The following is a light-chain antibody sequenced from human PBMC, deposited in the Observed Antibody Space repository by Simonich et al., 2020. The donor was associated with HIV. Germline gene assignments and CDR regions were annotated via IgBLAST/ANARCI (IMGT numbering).Light chain of an antibody. J-gene: IGKJ4*01. CDR3: QQYYSTPPT. Sequence: DIVMTQSPDSLAVSLGERATINCKSSQSVLYSSNNKNYLAWYQQKPGQDPGVLITWASTRESGVPDRFSGSGSGTDFTLTISSLQAEDVAVYYCQQYYSTPPTFGGGTKVEIK. CDR2: WAS. CDR1: QSVLYSSNNKNY. V-gene: IGKV4-1*01.